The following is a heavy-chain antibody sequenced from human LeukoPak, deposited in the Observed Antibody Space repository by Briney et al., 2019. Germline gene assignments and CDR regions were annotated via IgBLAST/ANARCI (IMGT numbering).Heavy chain of an antibody. CDR2: IKQDGSEK. D-gene: IGHD6-6*01. Sequence: GGSLRLSCAASGFTFSSYWMSWVRQAPGKGLEWVANIKQDGSEKYYVDSVKGRSTISRDNAKNSLYLQMNSLRAEDTAVYYCARLESSSSYYYYYYYMDVWGKGTTVTVSS. V-gene: IGHV3-7*01. J-gene: IGHJ6*03. CDR1: GFTFSSYW. CDR3: ARLESSSSYYYYYYYMDV.